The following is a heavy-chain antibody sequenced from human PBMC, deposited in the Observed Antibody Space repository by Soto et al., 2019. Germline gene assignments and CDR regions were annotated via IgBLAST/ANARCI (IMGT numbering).Heavy chain of an antibody. D-gene: IGHD3-10*01. CDR3: ARSGRPNYYYGSGSRAPLDD. CDR2: INHSGST. J-gene: IGHJ4*02. V-gene: IGHV4-34*01. CDR1: GGSFSGYY. Sequence: ASETLSLTCAVYGGSFSGYYWSWMRQPPGKRLEWIGEINHSGSTNYNPSLKSRVTISVDTSKNQFSLKLSSVTAADTAVYYCARSGRPNYYYGSGSRAPLDDWGQGTLVTVSS.